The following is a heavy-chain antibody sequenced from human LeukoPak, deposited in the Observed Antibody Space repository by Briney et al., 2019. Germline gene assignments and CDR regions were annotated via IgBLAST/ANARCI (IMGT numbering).Heavy chain of an antibody. Sequence: GGSLRLSCAASGFTFSSYVMHWVRQAPGKGLEWVAVIWYDGSNKYYADSVKGRFTISRDNSKNTLYLQMNSLRAEDTAVYYCARDFRGPHYYYYGMDVWGQGTTVTVSS. CDR1: GFTFSSYV. CDR2: IWYDGSNK. CDR3: ARDFRGPHYYYYGMDV. D-gene: IGHD3-10*01. V-gene: IGHV3-33*01. J-gene: IGHJ6*02.